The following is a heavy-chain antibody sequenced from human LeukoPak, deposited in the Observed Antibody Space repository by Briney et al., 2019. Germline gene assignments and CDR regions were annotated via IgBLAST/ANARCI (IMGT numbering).Heavy chain of an antibody. CDR1: GGSISSGSCY. Sequence: SQTLSLTCTVSGGSISSGSCYWSWIRQPAGKGLEWIGRIYTSGSTNYNPSLKSRVTISVDTSKNQFSLKLSSVTAADTAVYYCARLAYYYDSSGYYEAFDPWGQGTLVTVSS. J-gene: IGHJ5*02. D-gene: IGHD3-22*01. CDR3: ARLAYYYDSSGYYEAFDP. CDR2: IYTSGST. V-gene: IGHV4-61*02.